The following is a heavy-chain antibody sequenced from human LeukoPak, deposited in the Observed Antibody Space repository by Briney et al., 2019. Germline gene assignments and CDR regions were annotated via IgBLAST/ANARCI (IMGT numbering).Heavy chain of an antibody. J-gene: IGHJ4*02. CDR1: AYTFTDYY. CDR2: INPSSGDT. D-gene: IGHD1-26*01. Sequence: ASVKVSCKASAYTFTDYYVHWVRQAPGQGPEWMGRINPSSGDTNYAQNFQGRVTMTRDTSISTAYMELSRLRSDDTAVYYCATTSGYFYYWGRGTLVTVSS. CDR3: ATTSGYFYY. V-gene: IGHV1-2*06.